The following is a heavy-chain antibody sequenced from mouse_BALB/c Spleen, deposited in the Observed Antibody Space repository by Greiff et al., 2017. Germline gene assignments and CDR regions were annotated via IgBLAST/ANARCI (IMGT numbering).Heavy chain of an antibody. V-gene: IGHV5-6-5*01. J-gene: IGHJ3*01. CDR2: ISSGGST. Sequence: EVQVVESGGGLVKPGGSLKLSCAASGFTFSSYAMSWVRQTPEKRLEWVASISSGGSTYYPDSVKGRFTISRDNARNNLYLQMSSLRSGDTAMYYCARGGSWFAYWGQGTLVTVSA. CDR1: GFTFSSYA. CDR3: ARGGSWFAY.